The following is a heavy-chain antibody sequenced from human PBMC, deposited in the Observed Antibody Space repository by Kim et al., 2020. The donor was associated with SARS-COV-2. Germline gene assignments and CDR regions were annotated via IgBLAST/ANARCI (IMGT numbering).Heavy chain of an antibody. CDR1: GFSFSSYW. J-gene: IGHJ3*02. CDR3: ARYGLHYEFWSGNSWYALDI. Sequence: GGSLRLSCAASGFSFSSYWMSWVRQAPGKGLEWVANIKQDGSEKYYVDSVKDRFTISRDNAKNSLYLQMNSLRAEDTAFYYCARYGLHYEFWSGNSWYALDIWGQETMDTVSS. D-gene: IGHD3-3*01. V-gene: IGHV3-7*01. CDR2: IKQDGSEK.